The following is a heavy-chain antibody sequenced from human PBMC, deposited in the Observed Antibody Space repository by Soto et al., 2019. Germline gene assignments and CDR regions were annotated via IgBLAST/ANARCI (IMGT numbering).Heavy chain of an antibody. CDR1: GFTFSSYG. J-gene: IGHJ3*01. V-gene: IGHV3-33*01. CDR2: IWYDGSNK. CDR3: AREGPVSPKHAFYF. Sequence: QVQLVESGGGVVQPGRSLRLSCAASGFTFSSYGMHWVRQAPGKGLEWVAVIWYDGSNKYYADSVKGRFTISRDNSKNTLYLQMSSLSAEDAAVYYCAREGPVSPKHAFYFWGQGTMVTVSS.